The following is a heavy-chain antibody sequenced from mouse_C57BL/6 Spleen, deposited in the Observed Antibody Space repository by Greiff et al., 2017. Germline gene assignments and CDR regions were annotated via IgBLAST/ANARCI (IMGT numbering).Heavy chain of an antibody. J-gene: IGHJ4*01. CDR2: ILPGSGST. D-gene: IGHD1-1*01. CDR1: GYTFTGYW. Sequence: QVQLQQSGAELMKPGASVKLSCKATGYTFTGYWIEWVKQRPGHGLEGIGEILPGSGSTNYNAKFKGKATFPADTSSNTADMQLSSLTTEDSAIYYCATNRCPLRSYAMDYWGQGTSVTVSS. V-gene: IGHV1-9*01. CDR3: ATNRCPLRSYAMDY.